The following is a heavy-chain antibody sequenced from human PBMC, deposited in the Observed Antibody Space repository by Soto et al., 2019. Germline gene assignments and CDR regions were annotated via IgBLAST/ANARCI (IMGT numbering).Heavy chain of an antibody. CDR1: GCKFIDYL. CDR3: AFPYNTRGHGMDV. V-gene: IGHV5-10-1*01. CDR2: IDPSASET. D-gene: IGHD1-20*01. Sequence: AVQLSCEASGCKFIDYLIRCVRQKTGKGLELMGRIDPSASETNYRPSFQGHVTISADKSISTAYLQWSSLKASDTAMYYCAFPYNTRGHGMDVWGHGTTVTVFS. J-gene: IGHJ6*02.